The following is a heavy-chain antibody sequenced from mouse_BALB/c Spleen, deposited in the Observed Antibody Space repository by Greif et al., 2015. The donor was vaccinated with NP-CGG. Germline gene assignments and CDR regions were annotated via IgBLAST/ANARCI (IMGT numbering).Heavy chain of an antibody. J-gene: IGHJ3*01. CDR1: GYTFTSYY. Sequence: QVQLQQSGPELVKPGASVRISCKASGYTFTSYYIHWVKQRPGQGLEWIGWIYPGNVNTKYNEKFKGKATLTADKSSSTAYMQLSSLTSEDSAVYFCATMITTGFAYWGQGTLVTVSA. CDR2: IYPGNVNT. V-gene: IGHV1S56*01. CDR3: ATMITTGFAY. D-gene: IGHD2-4*01.